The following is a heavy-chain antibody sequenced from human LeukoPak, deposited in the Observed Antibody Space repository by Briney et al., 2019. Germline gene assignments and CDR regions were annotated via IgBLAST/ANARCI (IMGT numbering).Heavy chain of an antibody. V-gene: IGHV3-74*01. CDR3: VIGLGDYNDF. J-gene: IGHJ4*02. D-gene: IGHD2-15*01. CDR1: GITFSSYW. Sequence: PGGSLRLSCAVSGITFSSYWMHWVRHDPGRGLLWVSRINTQGTYTNYADSVKGRFTISRDNANNTLYLQMSSLRDDAAAVYYCVIGLGDYNDFWGQGTLVSVSS. CDR2: INTQGTYT.